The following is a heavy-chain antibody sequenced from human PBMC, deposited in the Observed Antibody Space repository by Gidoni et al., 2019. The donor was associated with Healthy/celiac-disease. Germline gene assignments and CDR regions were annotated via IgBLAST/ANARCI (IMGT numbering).Heavy chain of an antibody. V-gene: IGHV3-30*18. J-gene: IGHJ4*02. CDR3: AKGGLEYYFDY. D-gene: IGHD3-3*01. CDR1: GFTFSSYG. Sequence: QVQLVESGGGVVQTGRSLRLSCAASGFTFSSYGMHWVRQAPGKGLEWVAVISYDGSNKYYADSVKGRFTISRDNSKNTLYLQMNSLRAEDTAVYYCAKGGLEYYFDYWGQGTLVTVSS. CDR2: ISYDGSNK.